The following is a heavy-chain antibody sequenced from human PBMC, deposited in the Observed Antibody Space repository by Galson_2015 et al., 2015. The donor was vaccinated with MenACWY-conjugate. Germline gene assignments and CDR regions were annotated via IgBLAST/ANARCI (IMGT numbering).Heavy chain of an antibody. CDR3: AKDALSDTTGRTSAFYGMDV. V-gene: IGHV3-7*03. J-gene: IGHJ6*02. Sequence: SLRLSCAASGFTFSRYWMSWVRQIPGKGLEWVANIKQDGSETHYVGSVKGRFTISRDNAKNSVYLQMNNLRAEDTAVYYCAKDALSDTTGRTSAFYGMDVWGQVTTVTVAS. D-gene: IGHD1-1*01. CDR2: IKQDGSET. CDR1: GFTFSRYW.